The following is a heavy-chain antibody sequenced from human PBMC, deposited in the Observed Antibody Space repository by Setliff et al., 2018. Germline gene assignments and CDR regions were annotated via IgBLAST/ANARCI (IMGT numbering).Heavy chain of an antibody. J-gene: IGHJ4*02. CDR2: IIPIFGTA. CDR1: GGTFSSYA. V-gene: IGHV1-69*13. CDR3: ARAYCSGGSCFRPMDY. Sequence: GASVKVSCKASGGTFSSYAISWVRQAPGQGLEWMGGIIPIFGTANYAQKFQGRVTITADESTSTAYMELSSLRSEDTAVYYCARAYCSGGSCFRPMDYWGQGTLVTVS. D-gene: IGHD2-15*01.